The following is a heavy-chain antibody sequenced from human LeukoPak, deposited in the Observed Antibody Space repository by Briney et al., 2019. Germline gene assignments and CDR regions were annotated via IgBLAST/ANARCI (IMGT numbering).Heavy chain of an antibody. Sequence: PSETLSLTCTVSGGSISSGGYYWSWIRQHPGKGLEWIGEINHSGSTNYNPSLKSRVTISVDTSKNQFSLKLSSVTAADTAVYYCARDPSTGGMDVWGQGTTVTVSS. J-gene: IGHJ6*02. CDR1: GGSISSGGYY. CDR2: INHSGST. CDR3: ARDPSTGGMDV. D-gene: IGHD1-1*01. V-gene: IGHV4-31*03.